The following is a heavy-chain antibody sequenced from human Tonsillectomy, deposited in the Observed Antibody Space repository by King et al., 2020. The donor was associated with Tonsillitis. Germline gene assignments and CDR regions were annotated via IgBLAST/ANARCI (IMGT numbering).Heavy chain of an antibody. CDR2: IDSSGSA. D-gene: IGHD3-3*01. Sequence: QLQESGPGLVKPSQTLSLMCAVSGGSISSGGYSWSWIRQPPGKGLEWIGYIDSSGSAYYNLSLKSRITISVDTSKNQFSLKLSSVTAADTAVYYCARGLAYDFWSGNNCFDPWGQGTLVTVSS. CDR1: GGSISSGGYS. J-gene: IGHJ5*02. CDR3: ARGLAYDFWSGNNCFDP. V-gene: IGHV4-30-4*07.